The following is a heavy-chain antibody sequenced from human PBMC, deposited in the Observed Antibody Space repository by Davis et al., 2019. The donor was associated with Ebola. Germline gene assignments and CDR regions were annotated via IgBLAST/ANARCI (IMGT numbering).Heavy chain of an antibody. CDR1: GYSFTSYW. CDR2: IYPGDSDT. J-gene: IGHJ2*01. Sequence: KVSCKGSGYSFTSYWIGWVRQMPGKGLEWMGIIYPGDSDTRYSPSFQGQVTIPADKSISTAYLQWNSLEASDTVLYYCARGYWHFDLWGRGTLVTVSS. V-gene: IGHV5-51*01. CDR3: ARGYWHFDL.